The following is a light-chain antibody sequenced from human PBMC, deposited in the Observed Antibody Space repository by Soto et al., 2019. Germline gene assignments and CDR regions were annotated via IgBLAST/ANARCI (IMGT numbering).Light chain of an antibody. Sequence: EIVLTQSPATLSLSPGERATLSCRASQSVSSYLAWYQQKPGQAPRLLIYDASNRATGIPARFSGSGSGTDFTLTISSLGPEDFEVYYCQQRSNWPPIAFGQGTRLEIK. CDR3: QQRSNWPPIA. CDR2: DAS. J-gene: IGKJ5*01. V-gene: IGKV3-11*01. CDR1: QSVSSY.